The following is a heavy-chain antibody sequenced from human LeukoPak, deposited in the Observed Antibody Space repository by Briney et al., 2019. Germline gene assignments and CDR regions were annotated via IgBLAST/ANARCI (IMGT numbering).Heavy chain of an antibody. CDR1: GFTFSSYA. CDR3: ARDIGRGGWIQLWDPGNYYYGMDV. CDR2: ISYDGSNK. Sequence: GGSLRLSCAASGFTFSSYAMHWVRQAPGKGLEWVAVISYDGSNKYYADSVKGRFTISRDNSKNTLYLQMNSLRAEDTAVYYCARDIGRGGWIQLWDPGNYYYGMDVWGQGTTVTVSS. D-gene: IGHD5-18*01. J-gene: IGHJ6*02. V-gene: IGHV3-30*04.